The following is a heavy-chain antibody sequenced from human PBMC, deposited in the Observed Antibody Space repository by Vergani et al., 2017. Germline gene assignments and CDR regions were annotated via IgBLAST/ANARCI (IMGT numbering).Heavy chain of an antibody. Sequence: EVQLLESGGGLVQPGGSLRLSCAASGFTFSSYAMSWVRQAPGKGLEWVSAISGSGGSTYYADSVKGRFTISRDNSKNTLYLQMNSLRAEDTAVYYCAKDGYCSGGSCYSWWFDPWGQGTLVTVSS. CDR1: GFTFSSYA. J-gene: IGHJ5*02. V-gene: IGHV3-23*01. D-gene: IGHD2-15*01. CDR3: AKDGYCSGGSCYSWWFDP. CDR2: ISGSGGST.